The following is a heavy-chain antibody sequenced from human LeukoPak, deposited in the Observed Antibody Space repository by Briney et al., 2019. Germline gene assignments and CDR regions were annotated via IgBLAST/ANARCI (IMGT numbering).Heavy chain of an antibody. J-gene: IGHJ4*02. CDR1: GYTFTGYY. Sequence: GASVKVSCKASGYTFTGYYMHWVRQAPGQGLEWMGWINPNSGGTNYAQKFQGRVTMTRDTSISTACMELSRLRSDDTAVYYCAVLGNYGGGATTSGWGSWGQGTLVTVSS. CDR2: INPNSGGT. V-gene: IGHV1-2*02. D-gene: IGHD1-26*01. CDR3: AVLGNYGGGATTSGWGS.